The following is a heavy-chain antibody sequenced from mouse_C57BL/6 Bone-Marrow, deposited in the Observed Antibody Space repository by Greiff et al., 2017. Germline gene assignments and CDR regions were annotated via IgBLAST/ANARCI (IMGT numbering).Heavy chain of an antibody. Sequence: VQLQQSGAELVRPGASVKLSCTASGFNIKDDYMHWVKQRPEQGLEWIGWIDPENGDTEYASKFQGKATITADTTSNTAYLQLSSRTSEDTSVYYCTSYYCYAMDYWGQGTSVTVSS. CDR1: GFNIKDDY. D-gene: IGHD1-1*01. V-gene: IGHV14-4*01. J-gene: IGHJ4*01. CDR2: IDPENGDT. CDR3: TSYYCYAMDY.